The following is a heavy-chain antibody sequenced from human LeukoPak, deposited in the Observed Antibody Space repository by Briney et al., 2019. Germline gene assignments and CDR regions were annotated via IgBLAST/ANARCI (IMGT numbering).Heavy chain of an antibody. CDR3: ARDGDIVVVPAAPFDY. Sequence: ASVTVSCKASGYTFTGYYMHWVRQAPGQGLEWMGWINPNSGGTNYAQKFQGRVTMTRDTSISTAYMELSRLRSDDTAVYYCARDGDIVVVPAAPFDYWGQGTLVTVSS. D-gene: IGHD2-2*01. J-gene: IGHJ4*02. CDR1: GYTFTGYY. V-gene: IGHV1-2*02. CDR2: INPNSGGT.